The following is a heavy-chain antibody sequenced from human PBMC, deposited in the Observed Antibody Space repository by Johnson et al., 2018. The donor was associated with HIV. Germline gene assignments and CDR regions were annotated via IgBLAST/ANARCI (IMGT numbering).Heavy chain of an antibody. V-gene: IGHV3-30*02. CDR3: AKDVGNYWPDAVDI. D-gene: IGHD3-22*01. CDR2: IRYDGSSK. J-gene: IGHJ3*02. CDR1: GFTFSTYG. Sequence: QVQLVESGGGLIQPGGSLTLSCAASGFTFSTYGMHWVRQAPGKGLEWVTFIRYDGSSKYYADSVKGRFTISRDNSKNTLYLQMNSLRAEDTALYYCAKDVGNYWPDAVDIWGQGTMVTVSS.